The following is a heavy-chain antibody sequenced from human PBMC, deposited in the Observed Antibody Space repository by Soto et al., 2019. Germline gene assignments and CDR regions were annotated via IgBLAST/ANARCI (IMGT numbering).Heavy chain of an antibody. CDR3: ASHDDILTGYPQTYYYYGMDV. D-gene: IGHD3-9*01. V-gene: IGHV1-69*01. J-gene: IGHJ6*02. Sequence: QVQLVQSGAEVKKPGSSVKVSCKASGGTFSSYAISWVRQAPGQGLEWMGGIIPIFGTANYAQKFQGRVTITADESTSTAYMELSSLRSEDTAVYYCASHDDILTGYPQTYYYYGMDVWGQWTTVTVSS. CDR1: GGTFSSYA. CDR2: IIPIFGTA.